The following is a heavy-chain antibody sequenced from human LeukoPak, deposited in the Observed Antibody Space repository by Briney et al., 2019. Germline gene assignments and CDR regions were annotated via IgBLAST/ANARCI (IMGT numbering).Heavy chain of an antibody. CDR1: GCTFSSYA. Sequence: SVTVSCKASGCTFSSYAISWVRQAPGQGLEWMGGIIPIFGTANYAQKVQGRVTIIADKSTSTAYMELSSLRSEDTAVYYCAREREAHGYYYGMDVWGKGTTVSVSS. CDR2: IIPIFGTA. V-gene: IGHV1-69*06. J-gene: IGHJ6*04. D-gene: IGHD1-26*01. CDR3: AREREAHGYYYGMDV.